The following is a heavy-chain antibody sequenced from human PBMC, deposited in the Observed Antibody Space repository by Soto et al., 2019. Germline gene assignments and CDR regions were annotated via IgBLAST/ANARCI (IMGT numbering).Heavy chain of an antibody. Sequence: GGSLRLSCAASGFTFSSYAMSWVRQAQGKGLEWVSVISGSGGSTYYADSVKGRFTISRDNSKNTLYLQMNSLRAEDTAVYYCAKDPGSDYYYYYYMDVWGKGTTVTVSS. V-gene: IGHV3-23*01. CDR1: GFTFSSYA. J-gene: IGHJ6*03. CDR3: AKDPGSDYYYYYYMDV. CDR2: ISGSGGST.